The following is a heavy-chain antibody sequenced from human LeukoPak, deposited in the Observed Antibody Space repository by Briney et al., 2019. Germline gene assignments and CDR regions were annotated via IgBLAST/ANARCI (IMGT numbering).Heavy chain of an antibody. D-gene: IGHD3-10*01. CDR1: GYTFTSYA. CDR2: INAGNGNT. CDR3: AREDTMVRVGFDY. J-gene: IGHJ4*02. V-gene: IGHV1-3*01. Sequence: ASVKASCKASGYTFTSYAMHWVRQAPGQRLEWMGWINAGNGNTKYSQKFQGRVTITRDTSASTAYMELSSLRSEDTAVYYCAREDTMVRVGFDYWGQGTLVTVSS.